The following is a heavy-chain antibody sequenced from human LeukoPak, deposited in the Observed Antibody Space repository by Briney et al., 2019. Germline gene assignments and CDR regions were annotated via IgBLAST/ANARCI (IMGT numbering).Heavy chain of an antibody. J-gene: IGHJ4*02. CDR3: ANFAAANQGN. D-gene: IGHD6-13*01. Sequence: GGSLRLSCAASGFTFSSYAMSWVRQAPGKGLEWVSGISGSGGRTYYADSVKGRFTISRDNSKNTLYLLMNSLRGEDKAVYYCANFAAANQGNWGQGTLVTVSS. CDR2: ISGSGGRT. V-gene: IGHV3-23*01. CDR1: GFTFSSYA.